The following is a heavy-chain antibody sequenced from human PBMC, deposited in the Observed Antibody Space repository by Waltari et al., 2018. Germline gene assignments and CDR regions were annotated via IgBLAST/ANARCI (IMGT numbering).Heavy chain of an antibody. CDR1: GGSITTTRHY. CDR2: SSDNGAT. D-gene: IGHD5-12*01. V-gene: IGHV4-39*01. J-gene: IGHJ3*01. Sequence: QLQLQESGPGLVKPSATLALPCSVSGGSITTTRHYWGWIRQPPGQGREWIGTSSDNGATYSSPSLRGRLTLSRDTTMNQLSLKLGSVTAADTAVYYCATYIGASVGTAAFDVWGQGTMVTVSS. CDR3: ATYIGASVGTAAFDV.